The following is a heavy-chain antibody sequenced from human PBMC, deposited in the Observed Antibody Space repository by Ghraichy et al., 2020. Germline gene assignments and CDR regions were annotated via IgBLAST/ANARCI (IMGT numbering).Heavy chain of an antibody. CDR2: INHSGIT. J-gene: IGHJ2*01. V-gene: IGHV4-34*01. CDR3: ASNWYWNFDI. D-gene: IGHD1-20*01. CDR1: GGSFSGHY. Sequence: SETLSLTCAVYGGSFSGHYWSWIRQPPGKGLEWIGEINHSGITNYNPSLKSRVTILVDTSQNQLSLKLTSVTAADTAVYYCASNWYWNFDIWGQGTLVTVSS.